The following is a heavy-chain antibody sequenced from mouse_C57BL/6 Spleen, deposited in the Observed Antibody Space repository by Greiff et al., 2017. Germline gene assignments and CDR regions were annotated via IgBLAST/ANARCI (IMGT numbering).Heavy chain of an antibody. CDR3: ARSGLRQGYYFDC. CDR2: INPYNGDT. V-gene: IGHV1-19*01. Sequence: EVQLQQSGPVLVKPGASVKMSCKASGYTFTDYYMNWVKQSHGKSLEWIGVINPYNGDTSYNQKFKGKATLTVDKSSSTAYMELNSLTSEDSAVYYCARSGLRQGYYFDCWGQGATLTVSS. CDR1: GYTFTDYY. D-gene: IGHD2-4*01. J-gene: IGHJ2*01.